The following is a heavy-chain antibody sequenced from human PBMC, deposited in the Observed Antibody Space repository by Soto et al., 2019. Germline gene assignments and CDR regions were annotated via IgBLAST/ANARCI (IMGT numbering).Heavy chain of an antibody. CDR3: AHRGYGDYSRDNWFDP. V-gene: IGHV2-5*01. D-gene: IGHD4-17*01. Sequence: QITLKESGPTLVKPTQTLTLTCTFSGFSLSTGGVGVGWIRQPPGKALEWLALTYWNDDNRYSPSLKSRLTITKDTSKNQVVLTMTNMDPVDTATYYCAHRGYGDYSRDNWFDPWGQGTLVIVSS. J-gene: IGHJ5*02. CDR1: GFSLSTGGVG. CDR2: TYWNDDN.